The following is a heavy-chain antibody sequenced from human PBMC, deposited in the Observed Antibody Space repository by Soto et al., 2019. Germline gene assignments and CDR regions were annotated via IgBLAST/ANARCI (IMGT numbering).Heavy chain of an antibody. D-gene: IGHD3-22*01. Sequence: SGPTLVNPTQTLTLTCTFSGFSLSTSGMCVSWIRQPPGKALEWLARIDWDDDKYYSTSLKTRLTISKDTSKNQVVLTMTNMDPVDTATYYCSRYHYDSSGYDYWGQGTLVTVSS. CDR2: IDWDDDK. J-gene: IGHJ4*02. CDR3: SRYHYDSSGYDY. CDR1: GFSLSTSGMC. V-gene: IGHV2-70*11.